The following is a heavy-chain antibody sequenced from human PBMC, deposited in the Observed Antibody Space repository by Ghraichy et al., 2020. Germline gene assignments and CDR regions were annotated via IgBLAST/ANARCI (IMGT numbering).Heavy chain of an antibody. CDR1: GRSFSGYY. V-gene: IGHV4-34*01. Sequence: SETLSLTCAVYGRSFSGYYWSWIRQPPGKGLEWIGEIYLSGSPAYNPSLKSRVTISVDRSKNQFSLKLRSVTAADTAVYYCARAARLNSASPGHWGQGALVTVSS. CDR2: IYLSGSP. D-gene: IGHD4-23*01. CDR3: ARAARLNSASPGH. J-gene: IGHJ1*01.